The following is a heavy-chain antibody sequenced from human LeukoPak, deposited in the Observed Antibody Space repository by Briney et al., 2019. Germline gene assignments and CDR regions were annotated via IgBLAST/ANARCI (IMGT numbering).Heavy chain of an antibody. V-gene: IGHV3-15*01. J-gene: IGHJ5*02. CDR1: GYSISSGYY. CDR2: IKSKTDGGTT. Sequence: ETLSLTCAVSGYSISSGYYWGWIRQPPGKGLEWVGRIKSKTDGGTTDYAAPVKGRFTISRDDSKNTLYLQMNSLKTEDTAVYYCTTDGIVVVPAAMTGGFDPWGQGTLVTVSS. CDR3: TTDGIVVVPAAMTGGFDP. D-gene: IGHD2-2*01.